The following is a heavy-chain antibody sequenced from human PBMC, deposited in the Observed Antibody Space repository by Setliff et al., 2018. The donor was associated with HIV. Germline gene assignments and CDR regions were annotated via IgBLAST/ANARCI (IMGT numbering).Heavy chain of an antibody. CDR2: INPSDGFT. V-gene: IGHV1-46*01. CDR3: ARRVPPIPSGDLDY. Sequence: ASVKVSCKTSGYTFTAFYIHWVRQAPGQGLEWLGVINPSDGFTTRAQKFQGRLTMTRDTSTSTVHMDLSSLRSEDTAVYYCARRVPPIPSGDLDYWGQGTLVTVSS. D-gene: IGHD4-17*01. J-gene: IGHJ4*02. CDR1: GYTFTAFY.